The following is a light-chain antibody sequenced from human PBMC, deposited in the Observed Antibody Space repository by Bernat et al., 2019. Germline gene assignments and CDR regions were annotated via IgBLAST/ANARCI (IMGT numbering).Light chain of an antibody. Sequence: DIQMTQTPSSLSAPVGDRVTITCRASQSIISYLNWYQQKPGKAPKFLIYAASSLQSGVPSRFSGSGSGTDFTLTISNLEPEDFATYYCQQSYSTPLTFGGGTKVEIK. CDR2: AAS. J-gene: IGKJ4*01. CDR3: QQSYSTPLT. CDR1: QSIISY. V-gene: IGKV1-39*01.